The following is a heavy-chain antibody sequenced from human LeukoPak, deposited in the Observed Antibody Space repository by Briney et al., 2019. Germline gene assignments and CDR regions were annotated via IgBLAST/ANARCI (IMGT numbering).Heavy chain of an antibody. D-gene: IGHD3-22*01. CDR1: GGTFSSYA. CDR3: ASDDSSGYYGSAMKSFDY. Sequence: SVKVSCKASGGTFSSYAISWVRQAPGQGLEWMGGIIPIFGTANYAQKFQGRVTITEDESTSTAYMELSSLRSEDTAVYYCASDDSSGYYGSAMKSFDYWGQGTLVTVSS. J-gene: IGHJ4*02. CDR2: IIPIFGTA. V-gene: IGHV1-69*13.